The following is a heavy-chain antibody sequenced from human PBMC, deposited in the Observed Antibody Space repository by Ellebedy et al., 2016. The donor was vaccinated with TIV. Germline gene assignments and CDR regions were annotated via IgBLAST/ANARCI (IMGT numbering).Heavy chain of an antibody. Sequence: GGSLRLSCAASGFTFSNYNMNWVRQAPGKGLEWVSYISSSSTTTDYADSVKGRFTISRDNAKNLLYLQMNSLRAEDTAVYYCARDQWLGRAYYFDYWGQGTLVTVSS. CDR1: GFTFSNYN. J-gene: IGHJ4*02. CDR3: ARDQWLGRAYYFDY. CDR2: ISSSSTTT. V-gene: IGHV3-48*04. D-gene: IGHD6-19*01.